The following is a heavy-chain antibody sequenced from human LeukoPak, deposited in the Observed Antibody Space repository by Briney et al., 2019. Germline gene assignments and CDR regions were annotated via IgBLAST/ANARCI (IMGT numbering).Heavy chain of an antibody. CDR2: IKQDGSEK. CDR3: ASTQTFDY. V-gene: IGHV3-7*01. Sequence: PGGSLRLSCAASGFTFSNYAMSWVRQAPGKGLEWVANIKQDGSEKYYVDSVKGRFTISRDNAENSLYLQMNSLSNEDTAVYYCASTQTFDYWGQGTLVTVSS. CDR1: GFTFSNYA. J-gene: IGHJ4*02.